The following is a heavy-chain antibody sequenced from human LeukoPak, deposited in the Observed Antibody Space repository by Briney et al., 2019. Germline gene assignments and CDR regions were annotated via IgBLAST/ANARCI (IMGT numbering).Heavy chain of an antibody. CDR3: AREGDYYFDY. Sequence: AGGSLRLSCAASGFTFSSYGMHWVRQAPGKGLEWVAVISYDGSNKYYADSVKDRFTISRDNSKNTLYLQMNSLRAENTAVYYCAREGDYYFDYWGQGTLVTVSS. CDR1: GFTFSSYG. D-gene: IGHD2-21*02. CDR2: ISYDGSNK. J-gene: IGHJ4*02. V-gene: IGHV3-30*19.